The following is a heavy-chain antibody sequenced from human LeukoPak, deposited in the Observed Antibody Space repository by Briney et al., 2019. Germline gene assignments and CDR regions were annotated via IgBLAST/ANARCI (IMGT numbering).Heavy chain of an antibody. CDR1: GFTFSSYS. D-gene: IGHD3-22*01. CDR3: WASVDYYDSSGYYPPTFDY. Sequence: GGSLRLSCAASGFTFSSYSMNWVRQAPGKGLEWVSSISSSSYIYYADSVKGRFTISRDNAKNSLYLQMNSLRAEDTAVYYCWASVDYYDSSGYYPPTFDYWGQGTLVTVSS. CDR2: ISSSSYI. J-gene: IGHJ4*02. V-gene: IGHV3-21*01.